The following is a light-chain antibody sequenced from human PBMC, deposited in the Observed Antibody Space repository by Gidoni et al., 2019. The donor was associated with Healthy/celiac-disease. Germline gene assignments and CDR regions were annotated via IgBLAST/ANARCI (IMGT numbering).Light chain of an antibody. Sequence: EIVLTQSPATLSLSPGERATLSCRASQSVSSYLAWYQQKPGQAPRLLIDDASNRATGIPARFSGRGSGTDITLTISSLEPEDFAVYYWQQSSNWPLTFGGGTKVEIK. V-gene: IGKV3-11*01. CDR3: QQSSNWPLT. CDR2: DAS. J-gene: IGKJ4*01. CDR1: QSVSSY.